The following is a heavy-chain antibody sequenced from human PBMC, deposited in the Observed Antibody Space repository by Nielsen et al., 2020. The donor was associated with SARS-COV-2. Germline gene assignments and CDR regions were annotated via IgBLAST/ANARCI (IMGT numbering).Heavy chain of an antibody. CDR1: GYTFTGYY. CDR3: ARPHAGSYSPYYFDY. J-gene: IGHJ4*02. V-gene: IGHV1-2*05. D-gene: IGHD1-26*01. CDR2: INPNSGGT. Sequence: ASVKVSCKASGYTFTGYYMHWVRQAPGQRLEWMGRINPNSGGTNYAQKFQGRVTMTRDTSISTAYMELSRLRSDDTVVYYCARPHAGSYSPYYFDYWGQGTLVTVSS.